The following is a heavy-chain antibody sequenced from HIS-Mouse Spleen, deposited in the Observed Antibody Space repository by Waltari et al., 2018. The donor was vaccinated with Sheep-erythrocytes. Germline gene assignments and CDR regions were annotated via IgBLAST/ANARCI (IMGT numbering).Heavy chain of an antibody. CDR2: ISSSSSYI. Sequence: EVQLVESGGGLVKPGGSLRLSCAASGCTFSSYSMNWVRQAPGKGLGWVSSISSSSSYIYYADSVKGRFTISRDNAKNSLYLQMNSLRAEDTAVYYCARVASGATFDYWGQGTLVTVSS. CDR1: GCTFSSYS. D-gene: IGHD1-26*01. V-gene: IGHV3-21*01. J-gene: IGHJ4*02. CDR3: ARVASGATFDY.